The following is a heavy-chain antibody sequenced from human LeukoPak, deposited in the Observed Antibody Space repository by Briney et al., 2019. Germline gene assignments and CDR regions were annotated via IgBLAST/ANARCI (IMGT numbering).Heavy chain of an antibody. CDR1: GFTFSTFG. J-gene: IGHJ6*03. CDR3: ARAATVTTPIYYYYYYMDV. Sequence: GGSLRLSCAASGFAASGFTFSTFGMHWVRQAPGKGLEWVAFIRYDGSNKYYADSVKGRFTISRDNSKNTLNLQMNSLRGEDTAVYYCARAATVTTPIYYYYYYMDVWGKGTTVTVSS. CDR2: IRYDGSNK. D-gene: IGHD4-17*01. V-gene: IGHV3-30*02.